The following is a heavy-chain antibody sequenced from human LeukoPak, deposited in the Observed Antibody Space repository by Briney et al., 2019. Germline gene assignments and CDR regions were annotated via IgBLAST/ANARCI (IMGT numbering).Heavy chain of an antibody. CDR2: ISAYNGNT. V-gene: IGHV1-18*01. CDR3: ASTPIVVVPAAIPYYYYYGMDV. J-gene: IGHJ6*02. Sequence: GASVKVSCKASGYTFTSYGISWVRQAPGQGLEWMGWISAYNGNTNYAQKLQGRVTITTDTYTSTAYMELRSLRSDDTAVYYCASTPIVVVPAAIPYYYYYGMDVWGQGTTVTVS. CDR1: GYTFTSYG. D-gene: IGHD2-2*02.